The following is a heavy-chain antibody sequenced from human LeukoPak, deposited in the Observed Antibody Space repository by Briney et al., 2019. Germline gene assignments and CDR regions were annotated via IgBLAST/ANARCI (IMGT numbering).Heavy chain of an antibody. D-gene: IGHD3-10*01. Sequence: GGSLRLSCVVSGFTFSRYYMNWIRQAPGKGLEWVSSISSTGSYIYYADSVKGRFTISRDNAKSSLHLQMNSLRAEDTAVYYCARSPNYYGSGSPFDYWGQGFLVTVSS. CDR1: GFTFSRYY. CDR3: ARSPNYYGSGSPFDY. J-gene: IGHJ4*02. CDR2: ISSTGSYI. V-gene: IGHV3-21*01.